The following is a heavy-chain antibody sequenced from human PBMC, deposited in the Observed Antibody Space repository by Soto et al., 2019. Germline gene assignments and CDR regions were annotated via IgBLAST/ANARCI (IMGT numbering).Heavy chain of an antibody. V-gene: IGHV1-8*01. Sequence: PSVKVSCKASGYTFTSYDINWVRQATGQGLEWMGWMNPNSGNTGYAQKFQGRVTMTRNTSISTAYMELSSLRSEDTAVYYCAGGGYSSSWYQTYYYYGMDVWGQGTTVTVSS. J-gene: IGHJ6*02. D-gene: IGHD6-13*01. CDR3: AGGGYSSSWYQTYYYYGMDV. CDR1: GYTFTSYD. CDR2: MNPNSGNT.